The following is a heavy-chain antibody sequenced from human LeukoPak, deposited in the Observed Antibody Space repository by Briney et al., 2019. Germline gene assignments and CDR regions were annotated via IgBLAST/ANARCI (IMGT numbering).Heavy chain of an antibody. D-gene: IGHD3-22*01. CDR1: GYTFTSYY. CDR2: INPSGGST. Sequence: ASVKVSCKASGYTFTSYYMHWVRQAPGQGLEWMGIINPSGGSTTYAQKFQGRVTMTEDTSTDTAYMELSSLRSEDTAVYYCATRPYDTSGYYYYYFDYWGRGTLVTVSS. CDR3: ATRPYDTSGYYYYYFDY. J-gene: IGHJ4*02. V-gene: IGHV1-46*01.